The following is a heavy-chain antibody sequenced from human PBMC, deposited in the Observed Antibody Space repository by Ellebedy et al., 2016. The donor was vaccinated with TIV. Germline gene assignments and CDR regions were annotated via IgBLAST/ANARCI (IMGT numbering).Heavy chain of an antibody. V-gene: IGHV3-23*01. Sequence: GESLKISCAASGFTFSSYTMNWVRQAPGKGLQWVSSVSDTGVHTYYADSVKGRFTVSRDNSKNTLYLQMNSLKAEDTALNYCAKDVIVSTASNFDYWGQGTLVNVSS. J-gene: IGHJ4*02. D-gene: IGHD5/OR15-5a*01. CDR1: GFTFSSYT. CDR3: AKDVIVSTASNFDY. CDR2: VSDTGVHT.